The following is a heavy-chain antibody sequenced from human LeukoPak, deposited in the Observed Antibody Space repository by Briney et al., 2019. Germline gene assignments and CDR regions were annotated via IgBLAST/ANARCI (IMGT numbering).Heavy chain of an antibody. CDR2: IYYSGST. CDR3: ARFDVVVRPSSRYYYMDV. D-gene: IGHD2-15*01. CDR1: GGSISSYY. Sequence: PSETLSLTCTVSGGSISSYYWSWIRQAPGKGLEWIGYIYYSGSTNYNPSLKSRVTISVDTSKNQFSLKLSSVTAADTAVYYCARFDVVVRPSSRYYYMDVWGKGTMVTVSS. J-gene: IGHJ6*03. V-gene: IGHV4-59*01.